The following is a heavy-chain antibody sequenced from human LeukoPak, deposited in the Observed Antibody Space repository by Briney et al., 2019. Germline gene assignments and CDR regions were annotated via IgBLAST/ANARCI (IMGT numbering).Heavy chain of an antibody. CDR1: GFTFSSYE. CDR2: ISGSGGST. Sequence: PGGSLRLSCAASGFTFSSYEMNWVRQAPGKGLEWVSAISGSGGSTYYADSVKGRFTISRDNSKNTLYLQMNSLRAEDTAVYYCAKDPSVLLWFGESDYYMDVWGKGTTVTVSS. J-gene: IGHJ6*03. CDR3: AKDPSVLLWFGESDYYMDV. D-gene: IGHD3-10*01. V-gene: IGHV3-23*01.